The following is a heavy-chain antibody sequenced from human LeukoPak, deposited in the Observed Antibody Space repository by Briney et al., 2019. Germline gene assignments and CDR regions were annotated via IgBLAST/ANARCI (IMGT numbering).Heavy chain of an antibody. CDR2: ISGSGGST. CDR3: ARDQQPAAGPNWFDP. D-gene: IGHD6-13*01. CDR1: GFTFSSYA. V-gene: IGHV3-23*01. Sequence: PGGSLKLSCAASGFTFSSYAMSWVRQAPGKGLEWVSAISGSGGSTYYADSVKGRFTISRDNSKNTLYLQMNSLRAEDTAVYYCARDQQPAAGPNWFDPWGQGTLVTVSS. J-gene: IGHJ5*02.